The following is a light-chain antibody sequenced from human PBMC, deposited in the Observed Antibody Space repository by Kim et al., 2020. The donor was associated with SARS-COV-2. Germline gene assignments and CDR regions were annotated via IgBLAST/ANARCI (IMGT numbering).Light chain of an antibody. J-gene: IGLJ3*02. CDR1: ASNIGGHY. CDR2: GNT. CDR3: AAWDHSLSAWV. V-gene: IGLV1-44*01. Sequence: VTISCSGRASNIGGHYVNWSQQFSGAAPNLLINGNTQRPSALPARFSASKSGTAASLVINGLQSEDEADYYCAAWDHSLSAWVFGGGTRVTVL.